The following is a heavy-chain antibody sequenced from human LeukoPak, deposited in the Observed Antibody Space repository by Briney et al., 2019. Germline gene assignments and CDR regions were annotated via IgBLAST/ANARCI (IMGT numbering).Heavy chain of an antibody. CDR1: GFTFSSFW. D-gene: IGHD6-19*01. Sequence: GGSLRLSCAASGFTFSSFWMHWVRQAPEKGLVWVSRINSVGSSTSYADSVKGRFTISRDNAKNTLYLQMNSLRAEDTAVYYCARERTSGWDAFDFWGQGTLVTVSS. CDR2: INSVGSST. J-gene: IGHJ4*02. V-gene: IGHV3-74*01. CDR3: ARERTSGWDAFDF.